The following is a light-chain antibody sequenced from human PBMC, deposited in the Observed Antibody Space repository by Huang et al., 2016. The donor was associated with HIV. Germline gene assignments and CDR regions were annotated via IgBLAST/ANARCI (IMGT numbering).Light chain of an antibody. CDR3: HQYYSSPQT. CDR2: WAA. Sequence: DIVVTQSPGSLALSRGERAAINCTSSQSVFHSSNNKNYLSWYQLKPGQSPQLLIYWAATREFGVPDRFRGTGSGTDFTLTITSLQAEDVAVYYCHQYYSSPQTFGQGTKVEV. V-gene: IGKV4-1*01. J-gene: IGKJ1*01. CDR1: QSVFHSSNNKNY.